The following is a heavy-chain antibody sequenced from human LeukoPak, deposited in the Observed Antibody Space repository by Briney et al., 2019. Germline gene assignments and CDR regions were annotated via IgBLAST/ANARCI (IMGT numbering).Heavy chain of an antibody. V-gene: IGHV4-31*03. CDR2: IYYSGST. J-gene: IGHJ4*02. Sequence: SETLSLTCTVSGGSFSSGGYFWSWIRQHPGKGLEWIGDIYYSGSTYYNPSLESRVTISVDTSKNQFSLKLSSVTAADTAVYYCARHWRHSSGYHLFDYWGQGTLVTVSS. CDR3: ARHWRHSSGYHLFDY. D-gene: IGHD6-19*01. CDR1: GGSFSSGGYF.